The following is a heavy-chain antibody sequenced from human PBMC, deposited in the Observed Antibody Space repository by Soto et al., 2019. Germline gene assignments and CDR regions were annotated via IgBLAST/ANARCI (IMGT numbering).Heavy chain of an antibody. J-gene: IGHJ6*02. Sequence: QVQLQESGPGLVKPSETLSLTCTVSGGSISSYYWSWIRQPPGTGLEWIGYIYYSGSTNYNPSLESRVTISVDTSKNQFSLKLSSVTAADTAVYYWAREGCSSNSCYPPYYYYGMDVWGQGTTVTVSS. CDR2: IYYSGST. CDR3: AREGCSSNSCYPPYYYYGMDV. D-gene: IGHD2-2*01. V-gene: IGHV4-59*01. CDR1: GGSISSYY.